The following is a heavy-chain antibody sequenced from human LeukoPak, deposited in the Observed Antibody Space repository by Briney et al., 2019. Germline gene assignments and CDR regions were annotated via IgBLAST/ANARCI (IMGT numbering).Heavy chain of an antibody. CDR3: ARTSLGTITAGPFDY. Sequence: ASVKVSCKASGYTFSSYGIAWVRQAPGQGLEWMGWISGYNGNTNYAQKLQGRVSMTTDTSTTTAYMELRSLTSDDTALYYCARTSLGTITAGPFDYWGQGTLVTVSS. CDR2: ISGYNGNT. J-gene: IGHJ4*02. CDR1: GYTFSSYG. V-gene: IGHV1-18*01. D-gene: IGHD5-12*01.